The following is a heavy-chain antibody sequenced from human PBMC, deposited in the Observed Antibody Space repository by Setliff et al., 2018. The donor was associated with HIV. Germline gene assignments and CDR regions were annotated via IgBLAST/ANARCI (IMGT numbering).Heavy chain of an antibody. CDR2: IIPIVDAT. V-gene: IGHV1-2*06. CDR1: GYTFTGYY. D-gene: IGHD2-15*01. CDR3: ARGGWSGGGPLHNSYYYLDV. Sequence: ASVKVSCKASGYTFTGYYMHWVRQAPGQGLEWMGHIIPIVDATHYAQKLQGRVKITADDSSNAAYMGLSSLTSEDTAVYYCARGGWSGGGPLHNSYYYLDVWGQGTAVTVSS. J-gene: IGHJ6*02.